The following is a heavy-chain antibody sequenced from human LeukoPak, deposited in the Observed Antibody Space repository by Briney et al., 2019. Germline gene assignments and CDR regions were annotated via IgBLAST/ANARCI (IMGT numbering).Heavy chain of an antibody. D-gene: IGHD3-3*01. Sequence: PSETLSLTCAVYGGSFSGYYWSWLRQPPGKGPEWIGEINHSGSTNYNPALKSRVTISVDTSKNQFSLKLSSVTAADTAVYYCARGSDVLRFLEWLLSGNWFDPWGQGTLVTVSS. CDR1: GGSFSGYY. V-gene: IGHV4-34*01. CDR3: ARGSDVLRFLEWLLSGNWFDP. J-gene: IGHJ5*02. CDR2: INHSGST.